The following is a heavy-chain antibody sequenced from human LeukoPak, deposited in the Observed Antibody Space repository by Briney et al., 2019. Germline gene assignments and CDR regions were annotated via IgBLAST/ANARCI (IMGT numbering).Heavy chain of an antibody. V-gene: IGHV3-30*02. CDR3: ARERSSGGDPYYFDY. D-gene: IGHD2-21*02. CDR1: GFTFSNYG. J-gene: IGHJ4*02. CDR2: IWSDGSTQ. Sequence: GGSLRLSCAASGFTFSNYGMHWVRQAPGKGLEWVALIWSDGSTQDYGGSVKGRFTISRDNSKNTPYLQMNSLRAEDTAVYYCARERSSGGDPYYFDYWGQGTLVTVSS.